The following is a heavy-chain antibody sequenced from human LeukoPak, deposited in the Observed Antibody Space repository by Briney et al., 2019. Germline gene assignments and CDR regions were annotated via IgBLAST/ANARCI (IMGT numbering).Heavy chain of an antibody. V-gene: IGHV1-2*06. D-gene: IGHD2-21*02. Sequence: ASVKVSCKASGYTFTGYYMHWVRQAPGQGLEWMGRINPNSGGTNYAQKFQGRVTITRDTSISTAYMELSRLRSDDTAVYYCARTPLRIVVVTATKSWFDPWGQGTLVTVSS. CDR3: ARTPLRIVVVTATKSWFDP. CDR1: GYTFTGYY. CDR2: INPNSGGT. J-gene: IGHJ5*02.